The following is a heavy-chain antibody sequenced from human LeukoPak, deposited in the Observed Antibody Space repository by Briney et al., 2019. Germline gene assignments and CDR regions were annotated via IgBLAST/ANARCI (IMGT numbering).Heavy chain of an antibody. CDR2: LSRGGGST. CDR1: GFNLNMFA. CDR3: AKEQRIRHCSEGVCMEGYYFDY. J-gene: IGHJ4*02. Sequence: GGSLRLSCTGSGFNLNMFAMNWVRQAPGQGLEWVSDLSRGGGSTNYAESVKGRFTISRDKSKNTVFLQLNSPRPEDTAVYYCAKEQRIRHCSEGVCMEGYYFDYWGQGTLVTVSS. D-gene: IGHD2-8*01. V-gene: IGHV3-23*01.